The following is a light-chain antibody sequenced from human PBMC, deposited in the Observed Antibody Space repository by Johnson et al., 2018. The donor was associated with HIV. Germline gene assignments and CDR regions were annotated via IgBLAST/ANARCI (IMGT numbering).Light chain of an antibody. V-gene: IGLV1-51*02. CDR2: ETN. CDR3: GTWESSLSAEG. J-gene: IGLJ1*01. Sequence: QSVLTQPPSVSATPGQKVTISCSGSSSNIGNNYVSWHQQLPGTAPKLLIYETNKRPSGIHYRFSGSKSGTSATLGLTGLQTGDEADYYCGTWESSLSAEGFGTGTKVTVL. CDR1: SSNIGNNY.